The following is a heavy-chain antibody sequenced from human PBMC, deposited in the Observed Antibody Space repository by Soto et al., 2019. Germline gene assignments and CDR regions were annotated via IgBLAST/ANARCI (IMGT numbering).Heavy chain of an antibody. CDR3: ARDAVHAYWGGDCYSYYFDY. CDR2: ISSSSSYI. CDR1: GFTFSSYS. J-gene: IGHJ4*02. Sequence: EVQLVESGGGLVKPGGSLRLSCAASGFTFSSYSMNWVRQAPGKGLEWVSSISSSSSYIYYADSVKGRFTISRDNAKISLYLQMNILGAEDTALYYCARDAVHAYWGGDCYSYYFDYWGQVTLVTVSS. D-gene: IGHD2-21*01. V-gene: IGHV3-21*01.